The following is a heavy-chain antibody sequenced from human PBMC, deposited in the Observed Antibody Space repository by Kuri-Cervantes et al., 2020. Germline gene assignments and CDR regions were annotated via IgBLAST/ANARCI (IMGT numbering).Heavy chain of an antibody. D-gene: IGHD4-11*01. V-gene: IGHV1-18*04. CDR2: MKASGNT. J-gene: IGHJ6*03. CDR3: ARGVHDYSPGYYYYYMDV. CDR1: GYTFTSYY. Sequence: ASVKVSCKTSGYTFTSYYIHWVRQAPGQGLEWKGVMKASGNTDYAQNLQGRVAMTTDTSTSTAYMELRSLRSDDTAVYYCARGVHDYSPGYYYYYMDVWGKGTTVTVSS.